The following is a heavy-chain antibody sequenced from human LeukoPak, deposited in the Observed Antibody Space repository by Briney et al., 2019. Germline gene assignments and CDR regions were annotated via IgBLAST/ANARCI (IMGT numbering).Heavy chain of an antibody. CDR2: ISGSGSTI. CDR3: ARDSASGSYSVY. CDR1: GFTFSDYY. Sequence: PGGSLRLSCAASGFTFSDYYMNWIRQAPGKGLEWVSYISGSGSTIYYADSMKGRFTISRDNAKNSLYLQMNSLRAEDTAVYYCARDSASGSYSVYWGQGTLVTVSS. J-gene: IGHJ4*02. D-gene: IGHD1-26*01. V-gene: IGHV3-11*04.